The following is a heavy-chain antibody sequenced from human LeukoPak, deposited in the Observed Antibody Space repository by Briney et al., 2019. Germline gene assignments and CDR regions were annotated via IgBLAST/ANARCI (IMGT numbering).Heavy chain of an antibody. J-gene: IGHJ4*02. CDR3: AKSLVFMGGDYDSY. V-gene: IGHV3-20*04. CDR2: INWNGGSR. D-gene: IGHD4-17*01. CDR1: GFKFEDYG. Sequence: QLGGSLRLSCAASGFKFEDYGMTWVRKVPGKGFEWVSGINWNGGSRGYADSVKGRFTISRDNAKNSVYLQMNSLRAEDTAVYYCAKSLVFMGGDYDSYWGQGTLVTVSS.